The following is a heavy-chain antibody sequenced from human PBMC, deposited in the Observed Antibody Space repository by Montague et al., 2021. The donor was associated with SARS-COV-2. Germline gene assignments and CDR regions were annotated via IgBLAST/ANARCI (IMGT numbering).Heavy chain of an antibody. CDR2: IYYSGST. V-gene: IGHV4-59*01. CDR3: ARGSGWMGYAFDL. D-gene: IGHD6-19*01. Sequence: SETLSLTCTVSGGSITSYYWSWIRQPPGKGLERIGYIYYSGSTNYNPSLKSRVTITVDTSKNQFSLKLSSVTAADTAVYYCARGSGWMGYAFDLWGRGTMVTVSS. CDR1: GGSITSYY. J-gene: IGHJ3*01.